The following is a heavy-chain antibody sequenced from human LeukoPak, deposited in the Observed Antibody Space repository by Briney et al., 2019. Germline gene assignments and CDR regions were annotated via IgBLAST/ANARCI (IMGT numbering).Heavy chain of an antibody. V-gene: IGHV1-2*02. Sequence: ASVKVSCKASGYTFTGYYMHWVRQAPGQGLEWMGWINPNSGGTNYAQKFQGRVTMTRDTSISTAYMELSGLRSDDTAVYYCARVQGYHGGNPYYFDYWGQGTLVTVSS. CDR2: INPNSGGT. CDR3: ARVQGYHGGNPYYFDY. D-gene: IGHD2-15*01. J-gene: IGHJ4*02. CDR1: GYTFTGYY.